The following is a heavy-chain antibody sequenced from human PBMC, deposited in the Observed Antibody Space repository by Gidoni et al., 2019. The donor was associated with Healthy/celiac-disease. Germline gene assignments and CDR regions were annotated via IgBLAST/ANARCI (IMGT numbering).Heavy chain of an antibody. Sequence: QVQLVQSGAEVTKPGSSVMVSCKASGGTFSSYAISWVRQAPGQGLEWMGGIIPIFGTANDAQKGQGRVTITADKSTSTAYMELSSLRSEDTDVYYCARDPTTGPGYYYGMDVWGQGTTVTVSS. CDR1: GGTFSSYA. D-gene: IGHD4-17*01. CDR3: ARDPTTGPGYYYGMDV. V-gene: IGHV1-69*06. CDR2: IIPIFGTA. J-gene: IGHJ6*02.